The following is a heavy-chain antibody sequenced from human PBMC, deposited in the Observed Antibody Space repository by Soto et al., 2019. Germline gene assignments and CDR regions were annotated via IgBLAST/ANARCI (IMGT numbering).Heavy chain of an antibody. CDR2: SSGDGVTT. CDR3: AREYYGLLTGYYTDY. CDR1: GFPFSSYW. J-gene: IGHJ4*02. D-gene: IGHD3-9*01. V-gene: IGHV3-74*01. Sequence: EVQLVESGGDLVQRGGSLRLSCAASGFPFSSYWMHWVRHTPGKGLDWVARSSGDGVTTYYADSVTGRFTVSRDNAKNTLSLQISGLRAEDTAVYYCAREYYGLLTGYYTDYWGQGTLVSVSS.